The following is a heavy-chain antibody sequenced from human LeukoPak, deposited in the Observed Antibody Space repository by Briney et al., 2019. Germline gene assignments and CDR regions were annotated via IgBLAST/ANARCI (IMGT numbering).Heavy chain of an antibody. CDR2: INSNSGGT. Sequence: DSVKVSCKASGYTFTGYYMHWVRQAPGQGLEWMGWINSNSGGTNYAHKFQGRVTMTRDTSISTAYMELSSLRSDDTAVYYCARVLVPAGGGVVDYWGQGTLVTVSS. D-gene: IGHD3-16*01. CDR3: ARVLVPAGGGVVDY. V-gene: IGHV1-2*02. CDR1: GYTFTGYY. J-gene: IGHJ4*02.